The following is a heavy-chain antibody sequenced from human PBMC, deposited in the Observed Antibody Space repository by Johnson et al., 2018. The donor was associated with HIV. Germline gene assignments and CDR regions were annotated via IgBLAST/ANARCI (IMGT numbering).Heavy chain of an antibody. CDR2: IGTAGDT. J-gene: IGHJ3*02. D-gene: IGHD6-19*01. CDR3: ASVGSSGFFSAFDI. V-gene: IGHV3-13*01. CDR1: GFTFSSYD. Sequence: MLLVESGGGLVQPGGSLRLSCAASGFTFSSYDMHWVRQATGKGLEWVSAIGTAGDTYYPGSVKGRFTISRDNAKNSLYLQMNSLRAEDTAVYYCASVGSSGFFSAFDIWGQGTMVTVSS.